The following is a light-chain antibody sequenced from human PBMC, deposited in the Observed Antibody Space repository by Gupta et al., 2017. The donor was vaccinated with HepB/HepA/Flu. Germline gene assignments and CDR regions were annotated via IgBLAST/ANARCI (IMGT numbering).Light chain of an antibody. CDR1: QSVSSSY. Sequence: EIVLTQSPATLSLSPGERATLSCGASQSVSSSYLAWYQQKPGPAPRLLIYDASSRATGIPDRFSGSGSGTDFTLTISRLEPEDFAVYYCQQYGSSAWTFGQGTKVEIK. J-gene: IGKJ1*01. V-gene: IGKV3D-20*01. CDR2: DAS. CDR3: QQYGSSAWT.